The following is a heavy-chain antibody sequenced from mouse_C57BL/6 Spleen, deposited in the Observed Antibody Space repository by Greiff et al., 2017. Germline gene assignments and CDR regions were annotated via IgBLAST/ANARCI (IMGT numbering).Heavy chain of an antibody. Sequence: QVQLKQSGAELARPGASVKLSCKASGYTFTSYGISWVKQRTGQGLEWIGEIYPRSGNTYYNEKFKGKATLTADKSSITAYMELRSLTSEDSAVYFCARQNDGYYQYYFDYWGQGTTLTVSS. J-gene: IGHJ2*01. D-gene: IGHD2-3*01. CDR3: ARQNDGYYQYYFDY. CDR2: IYPRSGNT. V-gene: IGHV1-81*01. CDR1: GYTFTSYG.